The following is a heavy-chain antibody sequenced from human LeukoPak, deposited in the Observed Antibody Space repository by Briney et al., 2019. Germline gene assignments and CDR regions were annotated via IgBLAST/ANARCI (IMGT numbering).Heavy chain of an antibody. J-gene: IGHJ4*02. CDR3: ARVMYGSGWNDY. CDR2: ISWNSGSI. V-gene: IGHV3-9*01. CDR1: GFIFNNYA. Sequence: GGSLRLSCAGSGFIFNNYAMHWVRQPPGKGLEWVSGISWNSGSIDYADSVKGRFTISRDNAKNSLYLQMNSLRVEDTAVYYCARVMYGSGWNDYWGQGTLVTVSS. D-gene: IGHD6-19*01.